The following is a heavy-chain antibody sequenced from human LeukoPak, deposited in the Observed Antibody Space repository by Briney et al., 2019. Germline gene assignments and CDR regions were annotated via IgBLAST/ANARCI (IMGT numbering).Heavy chain of an antibody. CDR2: LYSNGNT. J-gene: IGHJ4*02. CDR3: ARDYYDGSAYYSYYEY. D-gene: IGHD3-22*01. CDR1: GFTFSCCA. Sequence: GGTLRLSCAASGFTFSCCAMHWVRQAPGKGLEWVSTLYSNGNTYYADSVKGRFTISRDNSKSTLSLQMNSLRAEDTAVYYCARDYYDGSAYYSYYEYWGQGTLVTVSS. V-gene: IGHV3-23*01.